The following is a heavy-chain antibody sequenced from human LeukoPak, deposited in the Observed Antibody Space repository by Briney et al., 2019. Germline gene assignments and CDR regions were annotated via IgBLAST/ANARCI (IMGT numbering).Heavy chain of an antibody. CDR3: ARDLSHCSGGTCFSAHFDY. V-gene: IGHV3-74*01. J-gene: IGHJ4*02. Sequence: GGSLRLSCVASGFDFGTYDMAWGRQAPGRRLEWVSRINTDMSSTIYTDSVKGRFTISRDNAKNTLYLQMNSLRAEDTAVYYCARDLSHCSGGTCFSAHFDYWGLGTLVTVSS. D-gene: IGHD2-15*01. CDR2: INTDMSST. CDR1: GFDFGTYD.